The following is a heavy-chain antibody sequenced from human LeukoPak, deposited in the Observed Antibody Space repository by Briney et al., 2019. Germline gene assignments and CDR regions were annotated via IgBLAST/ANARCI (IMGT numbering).Heavy chain of an antibody. CDR2: TRNKANTYAT. J-gene: IGHJ5*02. Sequence: PGGSLRLSCAVSGFTFSAHYMDWVRQAPGKGLEWLGRTRNKANTYATEYAASVKGRFTISRDDSKNSVNLQMDSLRPEDTAVYYCAREPPVNSGYDWFDLWGQGTLVTVSS. V-gene: IGHV3-72*01. D-gene: IGHD5-12*01. CDR3: AREPPVNSGYDWFDL. CDR1: GFTFSAHY.